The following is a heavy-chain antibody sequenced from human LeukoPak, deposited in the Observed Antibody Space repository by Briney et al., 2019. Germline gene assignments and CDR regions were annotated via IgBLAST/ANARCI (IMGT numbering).Heavy chain of an antibody. Sequence: PSETLSLTCTVSGASISSYCWSWVRQPPGKGLEWIGYISYSGSPNYYPSFKSRLTITASTTTNQSSQNLSTSPAADTAVYYCASVGHIVAAGTYDWGGQGTLVTVSS. CDR3: ASVGHIVAAGTYDW. V-gene: IGHV4-59*08. J-gene: IGHJ4*02. CDR2: ISYSGSP. CDR1: GASISSYC. D-gene: IGHD6-13*01.